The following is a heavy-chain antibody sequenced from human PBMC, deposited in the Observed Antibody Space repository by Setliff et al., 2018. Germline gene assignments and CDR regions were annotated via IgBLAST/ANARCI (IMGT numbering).Heavy chain of an antibody. Sequence: LSLTCAVSVYSISRDCHWGWIRQPPGKGLEWIGSIYYSGNTYYNASLKGRVTISGDTSKNQFSLKLTAVTAADTAVYYCARRVRIAVLNLYYFEYWGQGTLVTSPQ. CDR2: IYYSGNT. V-gene: IGHV4-38-2*01. D-gene: IGHD6-19*01. J-gene: IGHJ4*02. CDR1: VYSISRDCH. CDR3: ARRVRIAVLNLYYFEY.